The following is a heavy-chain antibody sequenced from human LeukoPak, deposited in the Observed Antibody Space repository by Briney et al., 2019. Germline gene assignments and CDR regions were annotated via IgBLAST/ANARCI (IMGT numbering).Heavy chain of an antibody. CDR2: IYYSGST. D-gene: IGHD3-10*01. CDR3: ARGTPLLLWFGAPGVYFDY. CDR1: GVSISSSSYY. J-gene: IGHJ4*02. V-gene: IGHV4-39*07. Sequence: SETLSLTCTVSGVSISSSSYYWGWIRQPPGKGLEWIGSIYYSGSTYYNPSLKSRVTISVDTSKNQFSLKLSSVTAADTAVYYCARGTPLLLWFGAPGVYFDYWGQGTLDTVSS.